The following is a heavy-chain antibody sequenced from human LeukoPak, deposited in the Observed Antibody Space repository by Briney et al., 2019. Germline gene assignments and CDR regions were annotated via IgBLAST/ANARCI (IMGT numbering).Heavy chain of an antibody. Sequence: SDTLSLTCTVSGGSISSYYWSWIRQPPGKGLEWIGYIYYSGSTNYNPSLKSRVTISVDTSKNQFSLKLSSVTAADTAVYYCARGIGGRAFDYWGQGTLVTVSS. CDR2: IYYSGST. J-gene: IGHJ4*02. CDR1: GGSISSYY. D-gene: IGHD6-6*01. CDR3: ARGIGGRAFDY. V-gene: IGHV4-59*01.